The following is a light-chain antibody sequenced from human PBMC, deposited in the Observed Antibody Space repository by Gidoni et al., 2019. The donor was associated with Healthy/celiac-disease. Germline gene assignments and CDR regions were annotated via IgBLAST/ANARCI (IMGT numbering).Light chain of an antibody. CDR3: QSYDSSLSGSV. J-gene: IGLJ3*02. V-gene: IGLV1-40*01. Sequence: QSVLTQPPSVSGAPGQRVTIPCTGISSNIGAGYDVHWYQQLPGTAPKLLIYGNSKRPSGVPDRFSGSKSGTSASLAITGLQAEDEADYYCQSYDSSLSGSVFGGGTKLTVL. CDR2: GNS. CDR1: SSNIGAGYD.